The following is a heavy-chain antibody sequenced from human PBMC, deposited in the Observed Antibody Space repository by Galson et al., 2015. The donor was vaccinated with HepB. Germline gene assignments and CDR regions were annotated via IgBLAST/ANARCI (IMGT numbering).Heavy chain of an antibody. CDR3: AKDRLGFCSGGSCYSAHDS. J-gene: IGHJ4*02. CDR2: IRHDESKT. D-gene: IGHD2-15*01. V-gene: IGHV3-30*02. CDR1: GFSFRNYA. Sequence: SLRLSCAASGFSFRNYAVHWVRQAPGKGLEWVTSIRHDESKTYYADSVKGRFSISGDNSKNTLFLQMNSLTTEDTGVYHCAKDRLGFCSGGSCYSAHDSWGQGVLVTVSS.